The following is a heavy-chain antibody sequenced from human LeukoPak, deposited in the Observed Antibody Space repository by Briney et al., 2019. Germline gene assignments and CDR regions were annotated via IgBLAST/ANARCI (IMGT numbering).Heavy chain of an antibody. CDR3: ARYSVTQAFDI. J-gene: IGHJ3*02. CDR2: IYYSGST. V-gene: IGHV4-59*01. Sequence: PSETLSLTCTVSGGSISSYYWSWIRQPPGKGLEWIGYIYYSGSTNYNPSLKSRVTISVDTSKNQFSLKLSSVTAADTAVYYCARYSVTQAFDIWGQGTMVTVSS. D-gene: IGHD4-17*01. CDR1: GGSISSYY.